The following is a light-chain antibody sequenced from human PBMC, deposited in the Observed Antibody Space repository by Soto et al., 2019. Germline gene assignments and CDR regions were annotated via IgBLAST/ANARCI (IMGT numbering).Light chain of an antibody. CDR2: DAS. Sequence: EILMTQSPGTLSLSPGARATLSCRASQTVSNYLAWYQQKPGLAPRLLIYDASTRATGIPDRFSGSGSGTDFTLTISRLEPEDFAVYYCQQYGGSPRTFGQGTKVDIK. J-gene: IGKJ1*01. CDR1: QTVSNY. CDR3: QQYGGSPRT. V-gene: IGKV3-20*01.